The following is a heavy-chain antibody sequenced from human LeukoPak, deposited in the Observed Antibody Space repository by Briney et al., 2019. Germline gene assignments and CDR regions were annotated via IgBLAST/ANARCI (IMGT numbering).Heavy chain of an antibody. CDR1: GGSFSGYH. Sequence: PSETLSLTCAVYGGSFSGYHWSWIRQPPGKGLEWIGEINHSGSTNYNPSLKSRVTISVDTSKNQFSLKLSSVTAADTAVYYCARVIRENYYGSGSFGGDPNWFDPWGQGTLVTVSS. CDR2: INHSGST. D-gene: IGHD3-10*01. V-gene: IGHV4-34*01. J-gene: IGHJ5*02. CDR3: ARVIRENYYGSGSFGGDPNWFDP.